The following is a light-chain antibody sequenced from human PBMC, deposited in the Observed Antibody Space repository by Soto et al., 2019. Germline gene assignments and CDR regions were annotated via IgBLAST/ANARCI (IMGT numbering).Light chain of an antibody. V-gene: IGKV3-20*01. Sequence: EIVLTQSPGTLSLSPGERATLSCRASQSVSSSYLAWYQQKPGQAPRLLIYGASSRATGIRDRFSGSGSGTDFTLTISRLEPEDFAVYYCQQYGSSRALTFGGGTKVEIK. CDR3: QQYGSSRALT. CDR1: QSVSSSY. J-gene: IGKJ4*01. CDR2: GAS.